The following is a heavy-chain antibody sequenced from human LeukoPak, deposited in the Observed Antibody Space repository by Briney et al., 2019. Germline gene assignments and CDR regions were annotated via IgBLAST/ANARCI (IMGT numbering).Heavy chain of an antibody. V-gene: IGHV4-61*02. CDR3: ARGAAADATGSYCSGGSCYSVFWFDP. D-gene: IGHD2-15*01. CDR2: IYTSGGT. Sequence: SETLSLTCTVSGGSISSGSYYWSWIRQPAGKGLEWIGRIYTSGGTNYNPSLKSRVTISVDTSKNQFSLKLSSVTAADTAVYYCARGAAADATGSYCSGGSCYSVFWFDPWGQGTLVTVSS. J-gene: IGHJ5*02. CDR1: GGSISSGSYY.